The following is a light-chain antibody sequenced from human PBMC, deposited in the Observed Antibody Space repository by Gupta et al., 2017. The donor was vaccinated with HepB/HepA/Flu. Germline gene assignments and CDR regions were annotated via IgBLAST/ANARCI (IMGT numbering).Light chain of an antibody. V-gene: IGLV2-14*03. Sequence: QSALTQPASVSGSPGQSITISYTGTSSDVGGYNYVSWYQQHPGKAPKLMIYDVSNRPSGVSNRFSGSKSGNTASLTISGPQAEDEADYYCSSYTTSSTWVFGGGTKLTVL. CDR1: SSDVGGYNY. CDR3: SSYTTSSTWV. CDR2: DVS. J-gene: IGLJ3*02.